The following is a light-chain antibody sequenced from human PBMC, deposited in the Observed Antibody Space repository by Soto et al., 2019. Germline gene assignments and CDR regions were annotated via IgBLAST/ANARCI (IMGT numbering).Light chain of an antibody. CDR1: QSVSSS. CDR2: GAS. Sequence: EIVMAQSPATLSVSPGERATLSCRASQSVSSSLAWYQQKPGHAPRLLIYGASTRATGIPARFSGSGSGTEFTLTISSLQSEDFAVYYCQQYHNWPPKYTFGQGTKLEIK. CDR3: QQYHNWPPKYT. J-gene: IGKJ2*01. V-gene: IGKV3-15*01.